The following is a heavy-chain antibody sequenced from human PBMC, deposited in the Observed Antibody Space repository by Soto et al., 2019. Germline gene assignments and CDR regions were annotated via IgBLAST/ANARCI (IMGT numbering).Heavy chain of an antibody. CDR2: ISGSGGDT. CDR3: ARRPWDYGTDV. Sequence: EVQLLESGGGLVQPGGSLRLSCAASGFTVSIYAMTWVRQAPGKGLEWVSSISGSGGDTYYADSVKGRFTISRDNSKNTLYLQMNSLRAEDTAVYHCARRPWDYGTDVWGQGTTVTVSS. D-gene: IGHD7-27*01. J-gene: IGHJ6*02. CDR1: GFTVSIYA. V-gene: IGHV3-23*01.